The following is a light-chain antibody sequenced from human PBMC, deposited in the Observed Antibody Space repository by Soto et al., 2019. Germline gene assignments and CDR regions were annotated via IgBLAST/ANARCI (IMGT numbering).Light chain of an antibody. CDR1: QNINIW. J-gene: IGKJ1*01. V-gene: IGKV1-5*03. CDR3: QQYNGLPTWT. Sequence: DLQMTQSPSTLSASVGDRVTITCRASQNINIWLAWYQQKPGTAPKLLIYKASTLESGVPSRFSGNGAGTDVTLTQSSLQPDDSETYYCQQYNGLPTWTFGQGTKVEMK. CDR2: KAS.